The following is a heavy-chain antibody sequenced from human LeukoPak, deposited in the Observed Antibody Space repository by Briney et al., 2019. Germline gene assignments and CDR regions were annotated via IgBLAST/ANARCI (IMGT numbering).Heavy chain of an antibody. CDR3: ARVQGGSSTSCTAY. Sequence: GSLRLSCAASGFTFSSYWMSWVRQAPGKGLEWVANIKQDGSEKYYVDSVKGRFTISRDNSKNSLYLQMNSLRAEATAVYYCARVQGGSSTSCTAYWGQGPLVPVS. J-gene: IGHJ4*02. CDR2: IKQDGSEK. CDR1: GFTFSSYW. V-gene: IGHV3-7*03. D-gene: IGHD2-2*01.